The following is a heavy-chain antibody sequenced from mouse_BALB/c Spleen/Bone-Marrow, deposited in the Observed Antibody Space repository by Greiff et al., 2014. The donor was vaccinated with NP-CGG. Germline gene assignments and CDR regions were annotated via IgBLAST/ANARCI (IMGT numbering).Heavy chain of an antibody. CDR3: AYGSSYDYIDY. V-gene: IGHV14-3*02. Sequence: EVKLEESGAELVKPGASVKLSCTASGFNIKDTYMHWVKQRPEQGLEWIGRIDPANGNTKYDPKFQGKATITADTSSNTAYLQLSSLTSEDTAVYYCAYGSSYDYIDYWGQGTTHTVSS. CDR2: IDPANGNT. D-gene: IGHD1-1*01. J-gene: IGHJ2*01. CDR1: GFNIKDTY.